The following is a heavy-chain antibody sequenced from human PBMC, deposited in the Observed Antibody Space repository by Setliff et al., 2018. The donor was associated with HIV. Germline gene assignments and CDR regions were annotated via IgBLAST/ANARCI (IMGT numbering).Heavy chain of an antibody. CDR1: GGSISSYY. CDR3: ARGMVVAAGWYFDL. V-gene: IGHV4-4*09. D-gene: IGHD2-15*01. Sequence: SETLSLTCTVSGGSISSYYWSWIRQPPGKGLEWIGYIYTSGSTNYNPSLKSRVTISVDTSKNQFSLKLSSVTAADTAVYYCARGMVVAAGWYFDLWGRGTLVTVSA. CDR2: IYTSGST. J-gene: IGHJ2*01.